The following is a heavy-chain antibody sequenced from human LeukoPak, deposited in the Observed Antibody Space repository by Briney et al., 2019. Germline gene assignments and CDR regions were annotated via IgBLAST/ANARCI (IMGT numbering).Heavy chain of an antibody. Sequence: GGSLRLSCAASGFTFSSYSMNWVRQAPGKGLEWVANIKQDGSEKYYVDSVKGRFTISRDNAKNSLYLQMNSLRAEDTAVYYCARDAELGYCSSTSCYSGYWGQGTLVTVSS. CDR3: ARDAELGYCSSTSCYSGY. J-gene: IGHJ4*02. V-gene: IGHV3-7*01. CDR2: IKQDGSEK. CDR1: GFTFSSYS. D-gene: IGHD2-2*01.